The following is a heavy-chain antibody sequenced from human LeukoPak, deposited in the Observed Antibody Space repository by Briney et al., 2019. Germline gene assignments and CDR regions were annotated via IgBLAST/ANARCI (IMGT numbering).Heavy chain of an antibody. Sequence: GGSLRLSCAVSGFTFSNAWMNWVRQAPGKGLEWVGRIKSKTDGGTTDYAAPVKGRFTISRDDSKNTLYLQMNSLKTEDTAVYYCTAVYDSSGYYRRGFDYWGQGTLVTVSS. CDR3: TAVYDSSGYYRRGFDY. CDR1: GFTFSNAW. J-gene: IGHJ4*02. CDR2: IKSKTDGGTT. V-gene: IGHV3-15*07. D-gene: IGHD3-22*01.